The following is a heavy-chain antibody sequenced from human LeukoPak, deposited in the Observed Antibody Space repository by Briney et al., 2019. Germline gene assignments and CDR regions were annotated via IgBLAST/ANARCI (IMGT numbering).Heavy chain of an antibody. CDR2: ISSSSSYI. D-gene: IGHD6-6*01. J-gene: IGHJ5*02. CDR3: AASLEYSSSSGNNWFDP. V-gene: IGHV3-21*01. CDR1: GFTFSSYS. Sequence: PGGSLRLSCAASGFTFSSYSMNWVRQAPGKGLVWVSSISSSSSYIYYADSVKGRFTISRDNAKNSLYLQMNSLRAEDTAVYYCAASLEYSSSSGNNWFDPWGQGTLVTVSS.